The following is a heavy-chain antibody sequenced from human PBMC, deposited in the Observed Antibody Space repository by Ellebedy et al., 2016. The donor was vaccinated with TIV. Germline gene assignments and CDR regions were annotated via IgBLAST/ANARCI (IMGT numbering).Heavy chain of an antibody. J-gene: IGHJ4*02. CDR3: ARVVYYDSSGYYHVFDY. CDR1: GGTFSSYA. V-gene: IGHV1-69*13. D-gene: IGHD3-22*01. Sequence: ASVKVSCKASGGTFSSYAISWVRQAPGQGLEWMGGIIPIFGTANYAQKFQGRVTITADESTSTAYTELSSLRSEDAAVYYCARVVYYDSSGYYHVFDYWGQGTLVTVSS. CDR2: IIPIFGTA.